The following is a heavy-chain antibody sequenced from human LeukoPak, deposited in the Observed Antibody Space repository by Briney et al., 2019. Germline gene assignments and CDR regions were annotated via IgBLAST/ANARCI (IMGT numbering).Heavy chain of an antibody. V-gene: IGHV1-69*13. CDR2: IIPIFDTA. J-gene: IGHJ5*02. CDR3: ARDRLPVGATGWFDP. Sequence: GASVKVSRKASGGTFSSYAINWVRQAPGQGLAWMGGIIPIFDTADYAQTFQGRVTITADESTSTAYMELTSLRSEDTAVYYCARDRLPVGATGWFDPWGQGTLVTVSS. D-gene: IGHD1-26*01. CDR1: GGTFSSYA.